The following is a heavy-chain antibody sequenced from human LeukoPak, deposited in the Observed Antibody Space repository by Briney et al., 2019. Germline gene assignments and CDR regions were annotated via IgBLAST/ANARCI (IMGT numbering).Heavy chain of an antibody. CDR1: GFTFSSYT. V-gene: IGHV3-21*01. Sequence: GGSLRLSCAASGFTFSSYTMNWVRQAPGKGLEWVSSISSSSSYIYYADSVKGRFTISRDNAKNSLYLQMDSLTAEDTAVYYCARGLPTAHFYYNCMDVWGNGTTVTVSS. CDR3: ARGLPTAHFYYNCMDV. CDR2: ISSSSSYI. J-gene: IGHJ6*03.